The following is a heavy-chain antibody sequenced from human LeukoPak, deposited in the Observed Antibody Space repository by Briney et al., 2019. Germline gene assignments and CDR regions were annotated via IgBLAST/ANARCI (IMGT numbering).Heavy chain of an antibody. D-gene: IGHD3-22*01. CDR3: ARDANYRVSSDYYDAFDI. J-gene: IGHJ3*02. Sequence: PGGSLRLSCAASGFTFSSYWISWVRQAPGKGLEWVANIRGDESRKYYLDSVTGRFTISRDNAKNSLYLQMNSLRAEDTAVYYCARDANYRVSSDYYDAFDIWGQGTMVTVSS. CDR1: GFTFSSYW. V-gene: IGHV3-7*01. CDR2: IRGDESRK.